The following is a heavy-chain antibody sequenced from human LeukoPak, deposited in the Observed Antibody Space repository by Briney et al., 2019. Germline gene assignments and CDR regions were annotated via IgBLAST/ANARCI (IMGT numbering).Heavy chain of an antibody. CDR2: IYYSGST. Sequence: PSETLSLTCTVSGGSISNYYWGWIRQPPGKGLEWIGSIYYSGSTYYNPSLKSRVTISVDTSKNQFSLKLSSVTAADTAVYYCARATGTQGCYYDSSGYYDYWGQGTLVTVSS. V-gene: IGHV4-39*07. D-gene: IGHD3-22*01. CDR3: ARATGTQGCYYDSSGYYDY. CDR1: GGSISNYY. J-gene: IGHJ4*02.